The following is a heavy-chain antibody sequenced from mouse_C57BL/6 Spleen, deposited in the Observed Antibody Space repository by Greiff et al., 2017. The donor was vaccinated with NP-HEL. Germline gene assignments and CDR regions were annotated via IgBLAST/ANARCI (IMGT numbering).Heavy chain of an antibody. Sequence: QVQLQQSGPELVKPGASVKISCKASGYSFTSYYIHWVKQRPGQGLEWIGWIYPGSGNTKYNEKFKGKATLTADTSSSTAYMQLSSLTSEDSAVYYCARWVYYDYDGGFDYWGQGTTLTVSS. D-gene: IGHD2-4*01. J-gene: IGHJ2*01. CDR3: ARWVYYDYDGGFDY. CDR2: IYPGSGNT. CDR1: GYSFTSYY. V-gene: IGHV1-66*01.